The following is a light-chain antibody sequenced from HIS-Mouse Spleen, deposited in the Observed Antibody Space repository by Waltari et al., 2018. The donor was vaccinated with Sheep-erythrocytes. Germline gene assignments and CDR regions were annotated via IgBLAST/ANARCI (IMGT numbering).Light chain of an antibody. CDR1: RSYVGGYNY. CDR3: CSYAGSYNHV. J-gene: IGLJ1*01. CDR2: DVS. V-gene: IGLV2-11*01. Sequence: QSALTQPRSVSGSPGQSVTLPCTGTRSYVGGYNYVSWYQQHPGKAPKLMIYDVSKRPSGVPDRFSGSKSGNTASLTISGLQAEDEADYYCCSYAGSYNHVFATGTKVTVL.